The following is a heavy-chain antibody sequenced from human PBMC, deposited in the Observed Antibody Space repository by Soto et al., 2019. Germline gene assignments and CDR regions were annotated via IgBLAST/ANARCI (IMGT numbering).Heavy chain of an antibody. Sequence: SETLSLTCTVSGGSISSGGSYCNWNRQHPGKGLEWIGEINHSGNTYYNPSLKSRVTISVDTSKNQFSLKLSSVTAADTAVYYCARDLSLRPVPAAWFDPWGQGTLVTVSS. V-gene: IGHV4-39*07. J-gene: IGHJ5*02. CDR2: INHSGNT. CDR1: GGSISSGGSY. CDR3: ARDLSLRPVPAAWFDP. D-gene: IGHD2-2*01.